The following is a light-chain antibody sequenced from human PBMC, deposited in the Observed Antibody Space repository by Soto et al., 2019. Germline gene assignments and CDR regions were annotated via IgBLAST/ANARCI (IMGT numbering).Light chain of an antibody. J-gene: IGKJ4*01. CDR2: DAT. V-gene: IGKV3-11*01. CDR1: QSVIRY. Sequence: EIVLTQSPATLSLSPGDTATLSCRTSQSVIRYLAWYQHKPGQAPRLLIYDATDRATGIPARFSGSGSGTDFTLTISSLEPEDFAVYYCQQRYHWPPLTFGGGTKVEVK. CDR3: QQRYHWPPLT.